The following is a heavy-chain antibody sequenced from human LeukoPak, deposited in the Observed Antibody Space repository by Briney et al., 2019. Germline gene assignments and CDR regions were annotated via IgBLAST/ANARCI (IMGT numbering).Heavy chain of an antibody. Sequence: SETLSLTCTVSGCSISSGGYFWSWIRQHPGKGLEGIGYIYYGGTTYYHPSLKSRLTISVDTSENQFSLGLTSVTAADTAVYYCARGTYSSGWSLGFDPWGQGTLVTVSS. J-gene: IGHJ5*02. CDR2: IYYGGTT. CDR3: ARGTYSSGWSLGFDP. CDR1: GCSISSGGYF. D-gene: IGHD6-19*01. V-gene: IGHV4-31*03.